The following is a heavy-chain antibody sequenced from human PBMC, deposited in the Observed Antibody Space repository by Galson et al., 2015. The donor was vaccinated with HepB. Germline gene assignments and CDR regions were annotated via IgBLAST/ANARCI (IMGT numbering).Heavy chain of an antibody. CDR2: ISAYNGNT. J-gene: IGHJ4*02. CDR1: GYTFTSYG. CDR3: ARAVATVTTRGSEFDY. V-gene: IGHV1-18*01. Sequence: SVKVSCKASGYTFTSYGISWVRQAPGQGLEWMGWISAYNGNTNYAQKLQGRVTMTTDTSTSTAYMELRSLRSDDTAVYYCARAVATVTTRGSEFDYWGQGTLVTVSS. D-gene: IGHD4-11*01.